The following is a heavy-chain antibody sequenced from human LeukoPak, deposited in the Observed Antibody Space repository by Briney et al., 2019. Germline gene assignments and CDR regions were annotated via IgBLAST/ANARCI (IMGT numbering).Heavy chain of an antibody. CDR1: GNTLTDLS. Sequence: ASVKVSCKVSGNTLTDLSIHWVRQAPEKGLDWMGGFDPEDAEVIYAEKFQDRVTMTEDPSTDTAYLELSSLRSEDTAVYYCAAEGQWSLVHYFNSWGQGALVTVSS. J-gene: IGHJ4*02. CDR2: FDPEDAEV. D-gene: IGHD2-15*01. CDR3: AAEGQWSLVHYFNS. V-gene: IGHV1-24*01.